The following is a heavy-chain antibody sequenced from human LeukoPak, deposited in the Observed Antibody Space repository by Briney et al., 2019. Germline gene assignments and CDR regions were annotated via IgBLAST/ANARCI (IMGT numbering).Heavy chain of an antibody. J-gene: IGHJ4*02. CDR1: GESFVGYY. V-gene: IGHV4-34*01. Sequence: SETLSLTCAVYGESFVGYYWAWTRQPPGKGLEWIGEIYHSGSTNYNPSLKSRVTISVDKSKNQFSLKLSSVTAADTAVYYCASRYGDYGGGDYWGQGTLVTVSS. CDR3: ASRYGDYGGGDY. CDR2: IYHSGST. D-gene: IGHD4-17*01.